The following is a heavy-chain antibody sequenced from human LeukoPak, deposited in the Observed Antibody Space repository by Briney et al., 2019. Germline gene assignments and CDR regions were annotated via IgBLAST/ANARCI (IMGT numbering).Heavy chain of an antibody. Sequence: GGSLRLSCAASGFTVSSNYMSWVRQARGKGLEWVSVIYSGGSTCYADSVKGRFTISRDNSKNTLYLQMNSLRAEDTAVHYCARAYYYGSGSLDFDYWGQGTLVTVSS. D-gene: IGHD3-10*01. CDR3: ARAYYYGSGSLDFDY. CDR1: GFTVSSNY. V-gene: IGHV3-66*01. J-gene: IGHJ4*02. CDR2: IYSGGST.